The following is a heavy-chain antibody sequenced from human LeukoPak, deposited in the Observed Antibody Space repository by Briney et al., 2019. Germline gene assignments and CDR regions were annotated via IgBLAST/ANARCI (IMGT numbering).Heavy chain of an antibody. CDR1: GFTFSSYS. D-gene: IGHD5-18*01. CDR2: ISSSSSYI. J-gene: IGHJ4*02. V-gene: IGHV3-21*01. CDR3: ARESVGYSYGSIDY. Sequence: GGSLRLSCAASGFTFSSYSMNWVRQAPGKGLEWVSSISSSSSYIYYADSVKGRFTISRDKAKNSLYLQMNSLRDEDTAVYYCARESVGYSYGSIDYWGQGALVTVSS.